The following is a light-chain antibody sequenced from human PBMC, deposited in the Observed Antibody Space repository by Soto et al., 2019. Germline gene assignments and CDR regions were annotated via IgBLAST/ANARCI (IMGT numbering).Light chain of an antibody. CDR3: SSYTSSSTSYV. CDR1: SSDVGGYNY. Sequence: QSALTQPASVSGSPGQSITISCTGTSSDVGGYNYVSRYQQHPGKAHKLMIYDVSNRPSGVSNRFSGSKSGNTASLTISGLQAEDEADYYCSSYTSSSTSYVFGTGTKVTVL. CDR2: DVS. V-gene: IGLV2-14*01. J-gene: IGLJ1*01.